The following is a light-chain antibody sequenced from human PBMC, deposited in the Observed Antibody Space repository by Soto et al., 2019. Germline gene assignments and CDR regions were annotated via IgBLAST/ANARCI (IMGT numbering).Light chain of an antibody. CDR2: YAS. J-gene: IGLJ7*01. V-gene: IGLV3-21*04. Sequence: SYELTQPPSVSVAPGKTARITCGGNNIGSKSVHWYQQKPGQAPVLVIYYASDRPSGSPERFSGCNSGNTATLTVGRVEAGDEADYYCQVWDSSSGHADAVFGGGTQLTVL. CDR1: NIGSKS. CDR3: QVWDSSSGHADAV.